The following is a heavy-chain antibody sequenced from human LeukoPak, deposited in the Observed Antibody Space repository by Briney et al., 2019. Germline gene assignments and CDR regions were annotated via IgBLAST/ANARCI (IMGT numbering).Heavy chain of an antibody. CDR2: ISYDGSNK. Sequence: GGSLRLSCAASGFTFSSYAMHWVRQAPGKGLEWVAVISYDGSNKYYADSVKGRFTISRDNSKNTLYLQMNSLRAEDTGVYYCATFRMGFLEWFSWFDPWGQGILVTVSS. D-gene: IGHD3-3*01. CDR1: GFTFSSYA. CDR3: ATFRMGFLEWFSWFDP. V-gene: IGHV3-30-3*01. J-gene: IGHJ5*02.